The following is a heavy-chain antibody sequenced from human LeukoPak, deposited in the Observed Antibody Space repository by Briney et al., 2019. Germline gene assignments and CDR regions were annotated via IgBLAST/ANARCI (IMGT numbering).Heavy chain of an antibody. CDR2: ISGSGGST. D-gene: IGHD1-26*01. J-gene: IGHJ4*02. CDR3: AKSPSGSYDAYFDY. Sequence: GGSLRLSCAASGFTFSSYAMHWVRQAPGKGLEWVPTISGSGGSTYYADSVKGRFTISRDNSKNTLYLQMNSLRAEDTAVYYCAKSPSGSYDAYFDYWGQGTLVTVSS. CDR1: GFTFSSYA. V-gene: IGHV3-23*01.